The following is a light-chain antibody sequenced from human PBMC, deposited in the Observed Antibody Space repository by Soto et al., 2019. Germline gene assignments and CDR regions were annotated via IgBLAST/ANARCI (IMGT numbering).Light chain of an antibody. V-gene: IGKV4-1*01. CDR3: QQYYNTPLT. J-gene: IGKJ4*01. CDR2: WAS. CDR1: QSVLYSSSNKDY. Sequence: EIVMTQSPDSMAVSLGERATINCKSSQSVLYSSSNKDYLAWYQQKPGQPPKLLFYWASTRESGVPDRFSGSGSGTDFNFTISSLQAEDVAMYDCQQYYNTPLTLGVGTKVEIK.